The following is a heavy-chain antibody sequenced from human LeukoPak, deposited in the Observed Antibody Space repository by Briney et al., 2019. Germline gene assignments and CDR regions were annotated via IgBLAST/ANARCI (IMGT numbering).Heavy chain of an antibody. D-gene: IGHD1-26*01. CDR3: AKSGGYGLIDY. V-gene: IGHV4-59*04. CDR1: GGSISSYY. J-gene: IGHJ4*02. Sequence: PSETLSLTCTVSGGSISSYYWSWIRQPPGKGLEWIGNIYDSGSTYYNASLQSRVIISIDTSKNQFSLRLSSVTAADTAMYYCAKSGGYGLIDYWGQGTLVTVSS. CDR2: IYDSGST.